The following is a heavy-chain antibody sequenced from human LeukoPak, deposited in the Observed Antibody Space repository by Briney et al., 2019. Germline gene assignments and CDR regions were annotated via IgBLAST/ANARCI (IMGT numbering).Heavy chain of an antibody. CDR3: ASDYFLDY. CDR2: ISDSGART. D-gene: IGHD6-25*01. V-gene: IGHV3-23*01. CDR1: GFTLSSYA. J-gene: IGHJ4*02. Sequence: PGGSLRLSCAASGFTLSSYAMTWVRQAPGKGLEWVSTISDSGARTNYADSTKGRFTISRDNSMNTLYLQMNSLRADDTAVYYCASDYFLDYWGQGTLVTVSS.